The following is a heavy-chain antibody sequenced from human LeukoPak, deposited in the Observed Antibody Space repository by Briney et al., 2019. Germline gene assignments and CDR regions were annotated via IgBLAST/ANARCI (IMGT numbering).Heavy chain of an antibody. Sequence: AASVKVSCKASGYTFTSYDINWVRQATGQGLEWMGWMNPNSGNTGYAQKFQGRVTMTRNTSISTAYMELSRLRSDDTAVYYCATAPRYSSSRPPFDYWGQGTLVTVSS. CDR2: MNPNSGNT. J-gene: IGHJ4*02. V-gene: IGHV1-8*01. CDR3: ATAPRYSSSRPPFDY. CDR1: GYTFTSYD. D-gene: IGHD6-13*01.